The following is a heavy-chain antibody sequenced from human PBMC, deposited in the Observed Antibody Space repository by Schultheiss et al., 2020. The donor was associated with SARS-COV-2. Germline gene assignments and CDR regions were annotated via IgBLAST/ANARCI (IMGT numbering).Heavy chain of an antibody. CDR2: IYYSGST. CDR3: ARPSYYDSSGYYYYYYMDV. D-gene: IGHD3-22*01. CDR1: GGSISSSSYY. Sequence: SQTLSLTCTVSGGSISSSSYYWGWIRQPPGKGLEWIGSIYYSGSTNYNPSLKSRVTISVDTSKNQFSLKLSSVTAADTAVYYCARPSYYDSSGYYYYYYMDVWGKGTTVTVSS. V-gene: IGHV4-39*07. J-gene: IGHJ6*03.